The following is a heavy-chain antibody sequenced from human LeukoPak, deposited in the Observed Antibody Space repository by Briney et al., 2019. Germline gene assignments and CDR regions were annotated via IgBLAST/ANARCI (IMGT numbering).Heavy chain of an antibody. Sequence: SETLSLTCAVSGGSISSSSYYWGWIRQPPGKGLEWIGSIYYSGRTYYHPSLKSRVTISVDTSKNQFSLKLSSVTAADTAVYYCARLRDSSGYYYFYYFDYWGQGTLVTVSS. CDR1: GGSISSSSYY. CDR2: IYYSGRT. D-gene: IGHD3-22*01. J-gene: IGHJ4*02. CDR3: ARLRDSSGYYYFYYFDY. V-gene: IGHV4-39*01.